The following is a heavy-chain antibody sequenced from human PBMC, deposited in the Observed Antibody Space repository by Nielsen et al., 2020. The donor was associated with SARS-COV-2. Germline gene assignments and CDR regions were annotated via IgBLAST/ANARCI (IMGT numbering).Heavy chain of an antibody. Sequence: ASVKVSCKASGYTFTGYYIHWVRQAPGQGLEWMGWINPDSGGTDYAQKFQGRVTMTRDTSISTANMELSRLRSDDTAVYYCARELMYSFDFDYWGLGTLVTVSS. V-gene: IGHV1-2*02. J-gene: IGHJ4*02. D-gene: IGHD5-18*01. CDR2: INPDSGGT. CDR1: GYTFTGYY. CDR3: ARELMYSFDFDY.